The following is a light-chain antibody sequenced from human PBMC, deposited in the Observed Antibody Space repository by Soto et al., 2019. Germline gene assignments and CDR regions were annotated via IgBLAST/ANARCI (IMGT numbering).Light chain of an antibody. CDR1: SSNIGAGYA. CDR2: SND. J-gene: IGLJ3*02. Sequence: QSMLTQPPSVSGAPGQRVTISCTGSSSNIGAGYAVHWYQQLPGTAPKLLIYSNDNRPSGVPDRFSGSKSGTSASLAITGLQAEDEADYYCQSYDSSLSGSVFGGGTKLTVL. CDR3: QSYDSSLSGSV. V-gene: IGLV1-40*01.